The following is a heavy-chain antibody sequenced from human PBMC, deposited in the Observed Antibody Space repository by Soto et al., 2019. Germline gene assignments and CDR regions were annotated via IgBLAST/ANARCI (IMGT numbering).Heavy chain of an antibody. CDR2: ISAYNGNT. CDR3: ARAYDSSGYYYFDY. J-gene: IGHJ4*02. CDR1: GYTFTSYG. Sequence: ASVKVSCKASGYTFTSYGISWVRQAPGQGLEWMGWISAYNGNTNYAQKLQGRVTMTTDTSTSTAYMELRSLRSDDTAVYYCARAYDSSGYYYFDYWGQGTLVTSPQ. D-gene: IGHD3-22*01. V-gene: IGHV1-18*01.